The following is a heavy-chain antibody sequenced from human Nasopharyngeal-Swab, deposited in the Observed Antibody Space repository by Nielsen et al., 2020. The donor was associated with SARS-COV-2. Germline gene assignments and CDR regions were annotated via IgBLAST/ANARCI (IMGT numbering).Heavy chain of an antibody. CDR2: IYSGGST. V-gene: IGHV3-53*01. CDR3: ARDLGNVTSVTAGGYYYGMDV. D-gene: IGHD4-17*01. J-gene: IGHJ6*02. Sequence: GESLKISCAASGFTVSSNYMSWVRQAPGKGLEWVSVIYSGGSTYYADSVKGRFTISRDNSKNTLYLRMNSLRAEDKAVYYCARDLGNVTSVTAGGYYYGMDVWGQGTTVTVSS. CDR1: GFTVSSNY.